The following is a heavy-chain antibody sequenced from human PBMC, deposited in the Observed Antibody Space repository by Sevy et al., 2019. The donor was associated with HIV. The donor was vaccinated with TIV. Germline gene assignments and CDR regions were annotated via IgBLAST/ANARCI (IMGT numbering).Heavy chain of an antibody. CDR3: AIDDAMIVVVTPFDY. CDR2: ISGSGGST. CDR1: GFTFSSYA. J-gene: IGHJ4*02. D-gene: IGHD3-22*01. Sequence: GGSLRLSCAASGFTFSSYAMSWVRQAPGKGLEWVSAISGSGGSTYYADSVKGRFTISRDNAKNTLYLQMNSLRAEDTAVYYCAIDDAMIVVVTPFDYWGQGTLVTVSS. V-gene: IGHV3-23*01.